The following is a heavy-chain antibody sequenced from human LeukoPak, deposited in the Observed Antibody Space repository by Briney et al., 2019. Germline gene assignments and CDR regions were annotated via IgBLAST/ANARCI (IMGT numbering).Heavy chain of an antibody. V-gene: IGHV3-30*18. CDR3: AKGIPSDF. CDR1: GFTFSSYG. CDR2: ISYDGSSK. Sequence: PGGSLRLSCAASGFTFSSYGMHWVRQAPGKGLEWVAVISYDGSSKYYADSVKGRFTISRDNSKNTLYLQMNSLRAEDTAVYYCAKGIPSDFWGQGTLVTVSS. J-gene: IGHJ4*02.